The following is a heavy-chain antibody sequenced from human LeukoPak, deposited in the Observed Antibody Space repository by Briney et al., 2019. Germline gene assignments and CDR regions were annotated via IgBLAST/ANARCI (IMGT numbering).Heavy chain of an antibody. CDR1: GFTFSSYA. J-gene: IGHJ4*02. CDR3: ARAAPYDSSGYPSGFDY. CDR2: ISYDGSNK. Sequence: GGSLRLSCAASGFTFSSYAMHWARQAPGKGLEWVAVISYDGSNKYYADSVKGRFTISRDNSKNTLYLQMNSLRAEDTAVYYCARAAPYDSSGYPSGFDYWGQGTLVTVSS. D-gene: IGHD3-22*01. V-gene: IGHV3-30-3*01.